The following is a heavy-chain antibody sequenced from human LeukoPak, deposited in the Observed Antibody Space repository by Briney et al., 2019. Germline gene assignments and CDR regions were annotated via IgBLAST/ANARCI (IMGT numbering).Heavy chain of an antibody. CDR2: ISYTRST. D-gene: IGHD3-10*01. J-gene: IGHJ5*02. Sequence: PSETVSLTCTVSGGSISPYFWSWLRQTPGRGLEGIGDISYTRSTNYNPPLQSPVTISVAPPKNQFSLQLTSVPPADTAVYYCARDDYRRVNTFDPWGQGTLVTVSS. V-gene: IGHV4-59*13. CDR1: GGSISPYF. CDR3: ARDDYRRVNTFDP.